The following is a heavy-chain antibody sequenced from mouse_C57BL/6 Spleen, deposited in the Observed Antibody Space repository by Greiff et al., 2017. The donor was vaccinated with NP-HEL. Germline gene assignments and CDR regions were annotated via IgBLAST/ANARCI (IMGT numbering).Heavy chain of an antibody. D-gene: IGHD2-3*01. J-gene: IGHJ3*01. CDR3: ARPLYDGYYGFAY. CDR1: GFTFSDYG. V-gene: IGHV5-17*01. CDR2: ISSGSSTI. Sequence: EVQRVESGGGLVKPGGSLKLSCAASGFTFSDYGMHWVRQAPEKGLEWVAYISSGSSTIYYADTVKGRFTISRDNAKNTLFLQMTSLRSEDTAMYYCARPLYDGYYGFAYWGQGTLVTVSA.